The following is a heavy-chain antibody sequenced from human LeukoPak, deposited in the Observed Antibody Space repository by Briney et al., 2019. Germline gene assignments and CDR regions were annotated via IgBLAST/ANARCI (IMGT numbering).Heavy chain of an antibody. V-gene: IGHV4-34*01. D-gene: IGHD2-15*01. CDR2: INHSGNT. J-gene: IGHJ4*02. CDR3: ARSDPDIVVVVAVRYFDYYFDY. CDR1: GGSFSGYF. Sequence: SETLSLTCAVYGGSFSGYFWSWIRQPPGKGLEWIGEINHSGNTNYNPSLKSRVTISVDTSKNQFSLKLSSVTAADTAVYCCARSDPDIVVVVAVRYFDYYFDYWGQGTLVTVSS.